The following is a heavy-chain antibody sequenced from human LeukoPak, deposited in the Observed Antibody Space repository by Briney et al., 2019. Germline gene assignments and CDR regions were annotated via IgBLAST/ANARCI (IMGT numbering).Heavy chain of an antibody. J-gene: IGHJ4*02. D-gene: IGHD6-19*01. CDR2: IYYSGST. V-gene: IGHV4-39*01. CDR3: ARHPYSSGCPGCLDY. CDR1: GGSISSSSYY. Sequence: SETLSLTCTVSGGSISSSSYYWGWIRQPPVKGLEWIGSIYYSGSTYYNPSLKSRVTISVDTSKNQFSLKLSSVTAADTAVYYCARHPYSSGCPGCLDYWGQGTLVTVSS.